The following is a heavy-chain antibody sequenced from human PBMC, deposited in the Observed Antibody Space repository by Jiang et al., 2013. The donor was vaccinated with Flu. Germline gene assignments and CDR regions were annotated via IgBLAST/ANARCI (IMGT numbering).Heavy chain of an antibody. Sequence: SNSAAWNWIRQSPSRGLEWLGRTYYRSKWYNDYAVSVKSRITINPDTSKNQFSLQLNSVTPEDTAVYYCARDASGSYLDAFDIWGQGTMVTVSS. CDR2: TYYRSKWYN. D-gene: IGHD3-10*01. CDR1: SNSAA. J-gene: IGHJ3*02. CDR3: ARDASGSYLDAFDI. V-gene: IGHV6-1*01.